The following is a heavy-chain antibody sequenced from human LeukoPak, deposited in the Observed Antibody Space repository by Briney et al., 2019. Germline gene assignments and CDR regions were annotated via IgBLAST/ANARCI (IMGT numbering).Heavy chain of an antibody. J-gene: IGHJ4*02. V-gene: IGHV1-2*02. Sequence: ASVKVSCKASGYTFTGYYMHWVRQAPGQGLEWMGWINPNSGGTNYAQKFQGRVTMTRDTSISTAYMELSRLRSDDTAVYYCARVSTYLMYSSSWYYFDYWGQGTLVTVSS. D-gene: IGHD6-13*01. CDR3: ARVSTYLMYSSSWYYFDY. CDR1: GYTFTGYY. CDR2: INPNSGGT.